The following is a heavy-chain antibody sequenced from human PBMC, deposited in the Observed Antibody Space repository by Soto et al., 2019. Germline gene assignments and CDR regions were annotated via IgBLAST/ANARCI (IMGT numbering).Heavy chain of an antibody. CDR3: ARENVPHGGSPNVADY. D-gene: IGHD2-15*01. CDR2: INPGGGRP. Sequence: QLLLVQSGAVVKRPGASVNVSCTSSGYTFTSYYMHWVRQAPGQGPEWVGIINPGGGRPKYAPQFQGRGTMPTDTATNSVYMDLSSHQSSYTAVYYCARENVPHGGSPNVADYWGHGTQVIVSS. J-gene: IGHJ4*01. CDR1: GYTFTSYY. V-gene: IGHV1-46*01.